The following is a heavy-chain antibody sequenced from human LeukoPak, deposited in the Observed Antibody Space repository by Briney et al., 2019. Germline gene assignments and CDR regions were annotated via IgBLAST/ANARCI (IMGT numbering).Heavy chain of an antibody. V-gene: IGHV5-51*01. D-gene: IGHD2-2*01. CDR3: VRLVCSSTTCYVSRYNWFDP. Sequence: GESLKISCKASGYSFSSYWIGWVRQMPGKGLEWMGIIYPGDSDTRYSPSFQGQVTISADNSIRTAYLQWSSLKASDTAMYYCVRLVCSSTTCYVSRYNWFDPWGQGTLVTVSP. CDR1: GYSFSSYW. CDR2: IYPGDSDT. J-gene: IGHJ5*02.